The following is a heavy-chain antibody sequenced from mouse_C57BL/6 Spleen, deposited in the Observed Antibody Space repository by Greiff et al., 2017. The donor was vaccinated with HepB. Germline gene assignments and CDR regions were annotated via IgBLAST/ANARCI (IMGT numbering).Heavy chain of an antibody. Sequence: VQLQQSGPELVKPGASVKISCKASGYSFTGYYMNWVKQSPEKSLEWIGEINPSTGGTTYNQKFKAKATLTVDKSSSTAYMQLKSLTSEDSAVYYCARSFIGAFFDYWGQGTTLTVSS. V-gene: IGHV1-42*01. CDR3: ARSFIGAFFDY. J-gene: IGHJ2*01. CDR2: INPSTGGT. CDR1: GYSFTGYY. D-gene: IGHD1-2*01.